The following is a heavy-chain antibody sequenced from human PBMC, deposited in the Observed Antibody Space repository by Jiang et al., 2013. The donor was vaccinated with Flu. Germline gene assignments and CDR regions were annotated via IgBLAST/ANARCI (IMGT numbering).Heavy chain of an antibody. CDR1: GASITTYY. CDR3: ARDFYYDSNRFDAFDI. Sequence: PLGTLSLTCTVSGASITTYYWNWIRQPAGKGLEWIGRIYTTGSTKYNPSLESRVTMSVDTSKNQFSLKLTSVTAADTAVYYCARDFYYDSNRFDAFDIWGQGTMVTVSS. CDR2: IYTTGST. D-gene: IGHD3-22*01. V-gene: IGHV4-4*07. J-gene: IGHJ3*02.